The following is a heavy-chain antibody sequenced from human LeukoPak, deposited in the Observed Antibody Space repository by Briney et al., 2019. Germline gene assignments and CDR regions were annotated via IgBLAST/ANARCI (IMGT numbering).Heavy chain of an antibody. CDR3: ARVGYYYDSSGFYDY. V-gene: IGHV4-59*01. D-gene: IGHD3-22*01. CDR2: IYYSGST. Sequence: SETLSLTCTVSGGSISSYYWSWIRQPPGKGLEWIGYIYYSGSTNYNPSLKSRVTISVDTSKNQFSLKLSSVTAEDTAVYYCARVGYYYDSSGFYDYWGQGTLVTVSS. CDR1: GGSISSYY. J-gene: IGHJ4*02.